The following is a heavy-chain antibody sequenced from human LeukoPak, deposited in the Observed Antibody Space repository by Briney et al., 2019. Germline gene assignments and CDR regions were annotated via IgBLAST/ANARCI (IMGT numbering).Heavy chain of an antibody. V-gene: IGHV4-38-2*02. CDR1: GYSISSGYS. D-gene: IGHD6-19*01. Sequence: SETLSLTCTVSGYSISSGYSWGWIRQSPGKGLEWIGTIYHSGRTYYNPSLKSRVTISVDTSKNQFSLKLSSVTAADAAVYYCARDLGQWLVKYYFDYWGQGTLVTVSS. J-gene: IGHJ4*02. CDR3: ARDLGQWLVKYYFDY. CDR2: IYHSGRT.